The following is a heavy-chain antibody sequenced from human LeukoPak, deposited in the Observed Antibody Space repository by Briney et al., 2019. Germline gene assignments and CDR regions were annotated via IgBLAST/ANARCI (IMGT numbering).Heavy chain of an antibody. CDR2: ISGSGNGGSI. CDR1: GFVFSIYT. Sequence: GGSLRLSCSASGFVFSIYTMYWVRQAPGKGPEYVSTISGSGNGGSIYYADSVKSRFTISRDDAKSIVYLQMSGLRSEDTAVYYCVKDFGRIRGTPDSWGQGTLVTVSS. D-gene: IGHD1-1*01. V-gene: IGHV3-64D*06. J-gene: IGHJ4*02. CDR3: VKDFGRIRGTPDS.